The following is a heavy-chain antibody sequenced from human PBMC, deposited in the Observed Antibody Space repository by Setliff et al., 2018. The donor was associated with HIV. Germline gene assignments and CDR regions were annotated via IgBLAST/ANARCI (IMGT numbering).Heavy chain of an antibody. Sequence: GGSLRLSCAASGFTFSSYSMNWVRQAPGKGLEWVSSISSSSSYIYYADSVKGRFTISRDNAKNSLYLQMNSLRAKDTAVYYCARDISGYDSYADYWGQGTLVTVSS. CDR3: ARDISGYDSYADY. V-gene: IGHV3-21*01. J-gene: IGHJ4*02. D-gene: IGHD5-12*01. CDR1: GFTFSSYS. CDR2: ISSSSSYI.